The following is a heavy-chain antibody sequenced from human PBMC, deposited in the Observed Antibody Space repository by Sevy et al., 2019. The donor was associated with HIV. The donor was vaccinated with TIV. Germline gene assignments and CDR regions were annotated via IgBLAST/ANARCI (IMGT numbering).Heavy chain of an antibody. Sequence: SETLSLTCTVSGGSLSSGSYYWSWIRQPPGKGLEWIGYISYIGSTNYNPSLKSRVTISVDTSKNQLSLRLTSVTAAEKAVYYCVRDRIAAAGGYFDNWGQGTLVTVSS. CDR1: GGSLSSGSYY. D-gene: IGHD6-13*01. CDR2: ISYIGST. J-gene: IGHJ4*02. V-gene: IGHV4-61*01. CDR3: VRDRIAAAGGYFDN.